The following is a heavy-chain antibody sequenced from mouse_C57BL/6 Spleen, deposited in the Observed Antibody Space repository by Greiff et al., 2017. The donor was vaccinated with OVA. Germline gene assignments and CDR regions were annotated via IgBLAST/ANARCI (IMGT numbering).Heavy chain of an antibody. V-gene: IGHV5-17*01. D-gene: IGHD4-1*01. Sequence: EVQVVESGGGLVKPGGSPKLSCAASGFTFSDYGMHWVRQAPEKGLEWVAYISSGSSTIYYADTVKGRFTISRDNAKNTLFLQMTSLRSEDTAMYYCAKGTGTSYYAMDYWGQGTSVTVSS. J-gene: IGHJ4*01. CDR2: ISSGSSTI. CDR1: GFTFSDYG. CDR3: AKGTGTSYYAMDY.